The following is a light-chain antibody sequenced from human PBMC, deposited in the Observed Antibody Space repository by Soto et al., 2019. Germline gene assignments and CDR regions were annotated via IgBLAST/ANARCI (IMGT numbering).Light chain of an antibody. CDR2: DAS. V-gene: IGKV3-11*01. CDR3: QQRSNWPST. J-gene: IGKJ4*01. CDR1: QSVRTN. Sequence: EIVMTQSPATLSVSPGERATLSCRASQSVRTNLAWYQQKLGQAPRLLIYDASTRATGIPARFSGSGSGTDFTLTISSLEPEDFAVYYCQQRSNWPSTFGGGTKVEIK.